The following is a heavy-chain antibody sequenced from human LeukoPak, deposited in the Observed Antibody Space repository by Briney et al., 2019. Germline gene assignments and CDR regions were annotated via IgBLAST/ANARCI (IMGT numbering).Heavy chain of an antibody. CDR2: IYHSGST. CDR1: GGSISSGGYY. D-gene: IGHD2-2*01. CDR3: ATIASPYCSSTSCPIDY. J-gene: IGHJ4*02. V-gene: IGHV4-30-2*01. Sequence: PSGTLSLTCAVSGGSISSGGYYWSWIRQPPGKGLEWIGYIYHSGSTYYNPSLKSRVTISVDRSKNQFSLKLSSVTAADTAVYYCATIASPYCSSTSCPIDYWGQGTLVTVSS.